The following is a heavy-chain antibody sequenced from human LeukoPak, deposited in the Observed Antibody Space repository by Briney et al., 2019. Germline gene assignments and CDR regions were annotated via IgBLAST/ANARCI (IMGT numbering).Heavy chain of an antibody. Sequence: GGSLRLSCAASGNYWMHWVRQAPGKGLVWVSRINSDGSSTSYADSVKGRFTISRDNAKNTLYLQMNSLRAEDTAVYYCTQGSYPGGLDYWGQGTLVTVSS. CDR2: INSDGSST. D-gene: IGHD1-26*01. J-gene: IGHJ4*02. CDR1: GNYW. CDR3: TQGSYPGGLDY. V-gene: IGHV3-74*01.